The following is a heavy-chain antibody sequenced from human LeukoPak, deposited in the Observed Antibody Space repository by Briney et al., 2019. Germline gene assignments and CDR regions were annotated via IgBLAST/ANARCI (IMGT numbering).Heavy chain of an antibody. D-gene: IGHD3-10*01. CDR1: GYTRTELS. CDR2: FDPEDGET. Sequence: ASVKVSCKVSGYTRTELSMHWVRQAPGKGLEWMGGFDPEDGETIYAQKFQGRVTMTEDTSTDTAYMELSSLRSEDTAVYYCATKSQYYGSGSLYYYGMDVWGQGTTVTVSS. CDR3: ATKSQYYGSGSLYYYGMDV. V-gene: IGHV1-24*01. J-gene: IGHJ6*02.